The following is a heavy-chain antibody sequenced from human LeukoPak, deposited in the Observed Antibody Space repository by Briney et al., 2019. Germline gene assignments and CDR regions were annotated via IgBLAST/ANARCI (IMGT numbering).Heavy chain of an antibody. D-gene: IGHD3-10*01. CDR1: GLTLSSTW. J-gene: IGHJ4*02. V-gene: IGHV3-7*05. CDR3: ARVRTRLFDD. CDR2: IKQEESEK. Sequence: GGSLSLSCAASGLTLSSTWTTCARHQPGGGLERVANIKQEESEKCYVYSAKGRFTISRDNAKNSLYLQMNSLRATDTAVYYCARVRTRLFDDCGERTLGTVSS.